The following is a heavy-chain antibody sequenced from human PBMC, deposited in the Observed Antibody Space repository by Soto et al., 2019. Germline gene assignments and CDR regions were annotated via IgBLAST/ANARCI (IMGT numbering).Heavy chain of an antibody. J-gene: IGHJ6*02. CDR3: ARDFGLSYDSSGSYGMDV. CDR1: GGSISSGGYY. Sequence: SETLSLTCTVSGGSISSGGYYWSWIRQHPGKGLEWIGYIYYSGSTYYNPSLKSRVTISVDTSKNQFSLKLSSVTAADTAVYYCARDFGLSYDSSGSYGMDVWGQGTTVTVSS. CDR2: IYYSGST. D-gene: IGHD3-22*01. V-gene: IGHV4-31*03.